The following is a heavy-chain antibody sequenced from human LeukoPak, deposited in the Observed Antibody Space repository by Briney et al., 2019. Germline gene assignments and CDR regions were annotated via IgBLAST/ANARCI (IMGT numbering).Heavy chain of an antibody. V-gene: IGHV3-7*01. Sequence: GGSLRLSCAGSGFTFSRYWMSWVRQAPGKGLEWVANIKQDGTAKYYVDSVKGRFTMSRDNDKNSLCLQMNSLRVEDTAVYYCARDSTSDTLGYWGQGTLVTVSS. CDR2: IKQDGTAK. D-gene: IGHD2-2*02. J-gene: IGHJ4*02. CDR3: ARDSTSDTLGY. CDR1: GFTFSRYW.